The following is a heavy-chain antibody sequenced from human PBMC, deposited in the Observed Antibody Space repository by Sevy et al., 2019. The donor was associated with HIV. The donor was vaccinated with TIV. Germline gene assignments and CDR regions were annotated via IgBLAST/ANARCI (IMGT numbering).Heavy chain of an antibody. D-gene: IGHD4-17*01. J-gene: IGHJ4*02. V-gene: IGHV3-21*01. Sequence: GGSLRLSCAASGFTFSLYSLNWVRQAPGKGLEWVSSITRSSSCIYYTDSVKGRFTISRDNAKNSLYLQMNSLRVEDTAVYYCARAYGDYVGGYYFDYWGQGALVTVSS. CDR1: GFTFSLYS. CDR3: ARAYGDYVGGYYFDY. CDR2: ITRSSSCI.